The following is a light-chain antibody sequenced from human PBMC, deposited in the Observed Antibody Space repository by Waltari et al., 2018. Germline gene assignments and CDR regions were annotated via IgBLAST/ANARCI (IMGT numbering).Light chain of an antibody. J-gene: IGLJ1*01. V-gene: IGLV2-8*01. CDR2: EVS. Sequence: QSALTQPPSASGSPGQSVTISCTGTSSDIGCYKYVSWYQQHPGKAPKLIIYEVSKRPSGVPDRFSGSNSGNTASLTVSGLQAEDEADYYCTSYAGSNNPYVFGTGTKVTVL. CDR1: SSDIGCYKY. CDR3: TSYAGSNNPYV.